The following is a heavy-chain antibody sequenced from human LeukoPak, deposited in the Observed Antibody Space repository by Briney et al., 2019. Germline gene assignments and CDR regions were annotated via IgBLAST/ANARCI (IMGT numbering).Heavy chain of an antibody. J-gene: IGHJ4*02. CDR3: AKSNTLLVVVAAEYYFDY. CDR2: IRYDRNNK. D-gene: IGHD2-15*01. Sequence: PGGSLRLSCGASGFTFSNYGMLWVRQAPGKGLDWVAFIRYDRNNKLYADSVKGRFTISRDNSKNTLYLQMNSLRAEDTAVYYCAKSNTLLVVVAAEYYFDYWGQGTLVTVSS. CDR1: GFTFSNYG. V-gene: IGHV3-30*02.